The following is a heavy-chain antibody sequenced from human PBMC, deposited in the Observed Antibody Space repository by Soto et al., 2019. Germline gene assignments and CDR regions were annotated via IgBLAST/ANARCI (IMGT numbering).Heavy chain of an antibody. CDR2: INPTGTMT. J-gene: IGHJ3*02. CDR3: ASDTGYDHDAFDI. Sequence: QVQLVQSGAEVKKPGASVKLSCKASGYTFITSYYTHWVRQAPGQGLEWMGIINPTGTMTKYSERFQGRLTMTRDTSTSTDYMELSTLTSEDTAVYFCASDTGYDHDAFDIWGQGTMVTVSS. V-gene: IGHV1-46*01. CDR1: GYTFITSYY. D-gene: IGHD5-12*01.